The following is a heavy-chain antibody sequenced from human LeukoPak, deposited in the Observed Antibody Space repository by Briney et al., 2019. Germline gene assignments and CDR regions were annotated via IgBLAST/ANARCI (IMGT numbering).Heavy chain of an antibody. J-gene: IGHJ6*04. CDR2: IIPIFGTA. D-gene: IGHD3-9*01. V-gene: IGHV1-69*05. CDR3: ARGSPLTGYQMDV. Sequence: SVKVSCKASGGTFSSYAISWVRQAPGQGLGWMGGIIPIFGTANYAQKFQGRVTITTDESTSTAYMELSSLRSEDTAVYYCARGSPLTGYQMDVWGKGTTVTVSS. CDR1: GGTFSSYA.